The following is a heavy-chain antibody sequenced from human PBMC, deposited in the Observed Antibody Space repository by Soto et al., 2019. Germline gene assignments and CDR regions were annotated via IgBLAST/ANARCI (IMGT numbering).Heavy chain of an antibody. V-gene: IGHV3-21*01. CDR2: ISSSSSYT. Sequence: PGGSLRLSCAASGFTFSSYAMSWVRQAPGKGLEWISDISSSSSYTNYADSVKGRFTISRDNAKNSLYLQMNSLRAEDTAVYYCARGGSLGYCSSTSCYDVVKGSGDDAFDIWGQGTMVTVSS. CDR1: GFTFSSYA. CDR3: ARGGSLGYCSSTSCYDVVKGSGDDAFDI. D-gene: IGHD2-2*01. J-gene: IGHJ3*02.